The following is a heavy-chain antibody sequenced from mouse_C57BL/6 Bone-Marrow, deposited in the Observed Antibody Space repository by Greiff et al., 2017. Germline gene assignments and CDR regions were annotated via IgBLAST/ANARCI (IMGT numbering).Heavy chain of an antibody. J-gene: IGHJ3*01. CDR1: GFTFSDDW. CDR2: IRNKANNHAT. CDR3: TPLCDGNPAWFAY. V-gene: IGHV6-6*01. Sequence: EVMLVESGGGLVQPGGSMKFSCAASGFTFSDDWMDWVRQTPEQGLEWVAEIRNKANNHATYYAESVKGRFTISRDDSTNSVYLQVNSLRAEDTGIYYCTPLCDGNPAWFAYGGQGTLVTVSA. D-gene: IGHD2-1*01.